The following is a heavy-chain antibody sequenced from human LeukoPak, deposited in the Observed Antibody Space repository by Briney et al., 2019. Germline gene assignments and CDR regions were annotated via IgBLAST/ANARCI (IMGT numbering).Heavy chain of an antibody. CDR3: AKARGYGSGYFEY. Sequence: PSETLSLTCSVSGYSISSGYYWGWIRQPPEKGLEWIGVVYRTGNAYYNPSLKSRVTISIDTSKNQFSLNLTSVTAADTAVYFCAKARGYGSGYFEYWGQGIPVPVSS. D-gene: IGHD3-10*01. J-gene: IGHJ4*02. CDR2: VYRTGNA. CDR1: GYSISSGYY. V-gene: IGHV4-38-2*02.